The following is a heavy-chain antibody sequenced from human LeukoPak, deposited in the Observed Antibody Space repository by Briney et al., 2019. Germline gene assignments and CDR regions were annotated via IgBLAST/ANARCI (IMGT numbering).Heavy chain of an antibody. CDR3: ARAAYSGSYYSDY. V-gene: IGHV4-4*02. CDR2: IYHSGST. Sequence: PSETLSLTCAVSGGSISSSNWWSWVRQPPGQGLEWIGEIYHSGSTNYNPSLKSRVTISVDKSKNQFSLKLSSVTAADTAVYYCARAAYSGSYYSDYWGQGTLVTVSS. CDR1: GGSISSSNW. J-gene: IGHJ4*02. D-gene: IGHD1-26*01.